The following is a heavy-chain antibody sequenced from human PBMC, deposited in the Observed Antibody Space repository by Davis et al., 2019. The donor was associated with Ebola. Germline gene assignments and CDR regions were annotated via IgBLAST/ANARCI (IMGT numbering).Heavy chain of an antibody. CDR2: ISYDGSNK. D-gene: IGHD1-14*01. J-gene: IGHJ6*02. CDR1: GFTFSSYG. V-gene: IGHV3-30*18. Sequence: GGSLRLSCAASGFTFSSYGMHWVRQAPGKGLEWVAVISYDGSNKYYADSVKGRFTISRDNSKNTLYLQMNSLRAEDTAVFYCAKDVETGSRYYYYYGMDVWGQGTTVTVSS. CDR3: AKDVETGSRYYYYYGMDV.